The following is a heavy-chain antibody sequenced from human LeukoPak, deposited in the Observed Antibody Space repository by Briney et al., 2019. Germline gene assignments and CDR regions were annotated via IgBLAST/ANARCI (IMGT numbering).Heavy chain of an antibody. CDR1: GYTFTGYY. D-gene: IGHD3-10*01. V-gene: IGHV1-2*02. Sequence: ASVKVSCKSSGYTFTGYYMHWVRQAPGQGLEWMGWINPNSGGTNYAQKFQGRVTMTRDTSISTAYMELSRLRSDDTAVYYCARDRGDYYGSGSYYKHFDYWGQGTLVTVFS. CDR2: INPNSGGT. CDR3: ARDRGDYYGSGSYYKHFDY. J-gene: IGHJ4*02.